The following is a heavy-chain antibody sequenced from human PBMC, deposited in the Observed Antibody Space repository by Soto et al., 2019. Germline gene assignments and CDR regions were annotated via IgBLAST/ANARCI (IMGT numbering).Heavy chain of an antibody. V-gene: IGHV3-53*01. D-gene: IGHD6-19*01. J-gene: IGHJ4*02. CDR1: GFAVSSKY. Sequence: EVQLVESGGGLIQPGGSLRLSCAASGFAVSSKYMTWVRQAPGKGLELVSVIYGGGTTYYADSVKRRFTISTDTSKNTLYLQMNRLRAEDTAVYYCVQTTGWPGFDFWGQGTLVTVSS. CDR2: IYGGGTT. CDR3: VQTTGWPGFDF.